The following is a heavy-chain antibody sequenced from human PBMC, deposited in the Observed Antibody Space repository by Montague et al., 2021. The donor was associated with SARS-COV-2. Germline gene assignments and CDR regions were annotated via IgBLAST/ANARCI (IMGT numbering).Heavy chain of an antibody. D-gene: IGHD4-11*01. CDR1: GGSFSGYY. J-gene: IGHJ6*02. CDR2: INHSGST. CDR3: ARARSVTTFFLGVRVAMAV. Sequence: SETLSLTCAVYGGSFSGYYWSWIRQPPGKGLEWSREINHSGSTNYNPSLKSRVTISVDTSKMQFYLKLSSLTAADTAVYYCARARSVTTFFLGVRVAMAVWGQGTTVTVSS. V-gene: IGHV4-34*01.